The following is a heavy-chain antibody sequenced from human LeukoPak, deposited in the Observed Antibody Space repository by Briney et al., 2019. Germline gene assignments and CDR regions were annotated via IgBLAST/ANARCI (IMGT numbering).Heavy chain of an antibody. J-gene: IGHJ6*03. D-gene: IGHD1-1*01. Sequence: PGGSLRLSCAASGFTFSSYGMHWVRQAPGKGLEWVAFIRYDGSNKYYADSVKGRFTIPRDNSKNTLYLQMNSLRAEDTAVYYCAKENGRRYYYYYYMDVWGKGTTVTISS. CDR1: GFTFSSYG. CDR3: AKENGRRYYYYYYMDV. V-gene: IGHV3-30*02. CDR2: IRYDGSNK.